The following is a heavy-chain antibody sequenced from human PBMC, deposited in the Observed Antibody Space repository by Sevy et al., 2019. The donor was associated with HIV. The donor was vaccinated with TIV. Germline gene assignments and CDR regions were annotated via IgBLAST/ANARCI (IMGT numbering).Heavy chain of an antibody. CDR2: MNPDRCNT. D-gene: IGHD1-26*01. CDR1: GYTFTTYD. J-gene: IGHJ4*02. V-gene: IGHV1-8*01. Sequence: ASVKVSCKASGYTFTTYDINWVRQATGQGRECMGWMNPDRCNTGSAQKFHGRVIMTWNTSISTAYMEMSRLRSDDTAVYLCARGIVGDYWGQGTPVTVSS. CDR3: ARGIVGDY.